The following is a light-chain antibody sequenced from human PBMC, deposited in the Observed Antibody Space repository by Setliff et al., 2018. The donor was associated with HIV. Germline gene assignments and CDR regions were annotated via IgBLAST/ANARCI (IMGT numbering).Light chain of an antibody. CDR2: EFS. V-gene: IGLV2-11*01. CDR1: SRDVGDYNY. J-gene: IGLJ1*01. CDR3: FSYADSYTSLYI. Sequence: QSALAQPRSVSGSPGQSVTISCTGTSRDVGDYNYVSWYQQHPGKAPKLMLYEFSKRPSGVPDRFSGSKSGNTASLTIAGLRAEDEADYYCFSYADSYTSLYIFGTGTKVTVL.